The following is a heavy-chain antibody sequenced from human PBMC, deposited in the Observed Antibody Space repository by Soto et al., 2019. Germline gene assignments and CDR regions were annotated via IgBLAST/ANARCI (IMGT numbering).Heavy chain of an antibody. CDR3: ARSQGSSTSLEIYYYYYYGMDV. D-gene: IGHD2-2*01. J-gene: IGHJ6*02. CDR1: GGTFSSYA. CDR2: IIPISGTA. V-gene: IGHV1-69*01. Sequence: QVQLVQSGAEVKKPGSSVKVSCQASGGTFSSYAISWVRQAPGQGLEWMGGIIPISGTANYAQKFQGRVTITADESTSTAYMGLSSLRSEDTAVYYCARSQGSSTSLEIYYYYYYGMDVWGQGTTVTVSS.